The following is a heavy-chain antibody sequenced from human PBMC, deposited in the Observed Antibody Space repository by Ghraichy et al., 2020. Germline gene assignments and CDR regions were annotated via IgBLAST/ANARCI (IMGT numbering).Heavy chain of an antibody. J-gene: IGHJ3*02. CDR1: GFTFSSYA. Sequence: GESLNISCAASGFTFSSYAMSWVRQAPGKGLEWVSAISGSGGSTYYADSVKGRFTISRDNSKNTLYLQMNSLRAEDTAVYYCAKDKGTLAVAGGNAFDIWGQGTMVTVSS. D-gene: IGHD6-19*01. CDR2: ISGSGGST. V-gene: IGHV3-23*01. CDR3: AKDKGTLAVAGGNAFDI.